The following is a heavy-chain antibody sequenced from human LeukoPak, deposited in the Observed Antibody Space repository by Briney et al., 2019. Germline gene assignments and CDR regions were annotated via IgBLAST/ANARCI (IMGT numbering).Heavy chain of an antibody. CDR3: ARDGDIVVVQAYYYYYMDV. Sequence: SETLSLTCTVSGGSISSYYWSWIRQPAGKGLEWIGRIYTSGSTNYNPSLKSRVTMSVDTSKNQFSLKLSSVTAADTAVYYCARDGDIVVVQAYYYYYMDVWGKGTTVTVSS. J-gene: IGHJ6*03. CDR1: GGSISSYY. CDR2: IYTSGST. D-gene: IGHD2-2*01. V-gene: IGHV4-4*07.